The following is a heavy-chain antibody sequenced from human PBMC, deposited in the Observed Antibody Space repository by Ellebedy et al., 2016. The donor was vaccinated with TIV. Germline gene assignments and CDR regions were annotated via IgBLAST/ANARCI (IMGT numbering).Heavy chain of an antibody. CDR2: ISGSGDTT. D-gene: IGHD4-23*01. J-gene: IGHJ3*02. CDR1: GLTFSSHA. V-gene: IGHV3-23*01. Sequence: GESLKISCAASGLTFSSHAMSWVRQAPGKGLEWVSSISGSGDTTYYADSVKGRFTISRDNSKNTLSLQMNSLRAEDTAVYYCARDPVGVGPAFDIWGQGTIVTVSS. CDR3: ARDPVGVGPAFDI.